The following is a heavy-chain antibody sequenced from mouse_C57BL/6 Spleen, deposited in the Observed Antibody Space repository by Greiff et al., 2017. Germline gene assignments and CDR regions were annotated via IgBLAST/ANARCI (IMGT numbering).Heavy chain of an antibody. Sequence: EVKVVESGGGLVQPGGSLKLSCAASGFTFSDYYMYWVRQTPEKRLEWVAYISNGGGSTYYPDTVKGRFTISGDNAKNTLYLQMSRLKSEDTAMYYCARHYYGSSYGFAYWGQGTLVTVSA. CDR1: GFTFSDYY. CDR3: ARHYYGSSYGFAY. V-gene: IGHV5-12*01. CDR2: ISNGGGST. J-gene: IGHJ3*01. D-gene: IGHD1-1*01.